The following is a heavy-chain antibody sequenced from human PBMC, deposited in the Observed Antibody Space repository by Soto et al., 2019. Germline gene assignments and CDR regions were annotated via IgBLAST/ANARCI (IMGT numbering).Heavy chain of an antibody. CDR3: ARDIVVVPAAMIYYYYMDV. D-gene: IGHD2-2*01. V-gene: IGHV1-69*10. CDR2: IIPIFGIA. Sequence: ASVKVSCKASGGTFSSYAISWGRQAPGQGLEWMGGIIPIFGIANYAQKFQGGVTITADKSTSTAYMELSSLRSEDTAVYYCARDIVVVPAAMIYYYYMDVWGKGTTVTVSS. J-gene: IGHJ6*03. CDR1: GGTFSSYA.